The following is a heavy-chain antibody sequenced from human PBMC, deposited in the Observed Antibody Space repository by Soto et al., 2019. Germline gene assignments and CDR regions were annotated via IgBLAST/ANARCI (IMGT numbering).Heavy chain of an antibody. J-gene: IGHJ5*02. Sequence: PSETLSLTCTVSGGSISSYYWSWIRQPPGKGLEWIGYIYYSGSTNYNPSLKSRVTISVDTSKNQFSLKLSSVTAADTAVYYCARVITVVRGVIGWFDPWGQGTLVTVSS. V-gene: IGHV4-59*01. CDR1: GGSISSYY. D-gene: IGHD3-10*01. CDR3: ARVITVVRGVIGWFDP. CDR2: IYYSGST.